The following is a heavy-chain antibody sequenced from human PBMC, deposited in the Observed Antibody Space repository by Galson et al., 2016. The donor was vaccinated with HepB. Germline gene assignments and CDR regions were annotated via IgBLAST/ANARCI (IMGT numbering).Heavy chain of an antibody. CDR1: GFTFSSYA. CDR3: ARDLGGYGGY. V-gene: IGHV3-23*01. Sequence: SLRLSCAASGFTFSSYAMSWVRQAPGKGLEWVSAITGTGGSTYYADSVRGRFTISRDNTKNTLFLQMNSLRAEDTAVYYCARDLGGYGGYWGQGTLVTVSS. J-gene: IGHJ4*02. CDR2: ITGTGGST. D-gene: IGHD5-12*01.